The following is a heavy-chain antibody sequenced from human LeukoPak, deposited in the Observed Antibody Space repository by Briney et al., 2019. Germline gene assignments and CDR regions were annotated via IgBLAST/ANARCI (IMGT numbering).Heavy chain of an antibody. D-gene: IGHD1-26*01. Sequence: PGGSLRLSCAASGFTFSTYTMNWVRQAPGKGLEWVSSISSRSSYIYYADSVKGRFTISRDNAKNTLYLQVNSLRAEDTAVYYCARVGATTWYWGQGTLVTVSS. CDR1: GFTFSTYT. J-gene: IGHJ4*02. CDR2: ISSRSSYI. CDR3: ARVGATTWY. V-gene: IGHV3-21*01.